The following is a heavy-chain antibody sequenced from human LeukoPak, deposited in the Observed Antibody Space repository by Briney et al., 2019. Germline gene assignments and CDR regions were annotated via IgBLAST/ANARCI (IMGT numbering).Heavy chain of an antibody. CDR3: ATFGLVAALDL. J-gene: IGHJ4*02. CDR2: INPAGSET. D-gene: IGHD5-12*01. Sequence: GGSLRLSCAASGFSFNAYWMAWVLQAPGTGLEWVANINPAGSETFHVDPVKGRFSISRDHAKNLVYLQMNSLRAEDTAVYYCATFGLVAALDLWGQGTLVTVSS. CDR1: GFSFNAYW. V-gene: IGHV3-7*01.